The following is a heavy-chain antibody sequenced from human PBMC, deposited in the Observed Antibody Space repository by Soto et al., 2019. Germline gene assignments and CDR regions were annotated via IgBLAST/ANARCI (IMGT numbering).Heavy chain of an antibody. V-gene: IGHV3-7*03. D-gene: IGHD2-2*01. CDR3: ARGYCSSTSCPPGYYYYGMDV. Sequence: GGSLRLSCAASGFTFSSYWMSWVRQAPGKGLEWVANIKQDGSEKYYVDSVKGRFTISRDNAKNSLYLQMNSLRAEDTAVYYCARGYCSSTSCPPGYYYYGMDVWGQGTTVTVSS. CDR1: GFTFSSYW. CDR2: IKQDGSEK. J-gene: IGHJ6*02.